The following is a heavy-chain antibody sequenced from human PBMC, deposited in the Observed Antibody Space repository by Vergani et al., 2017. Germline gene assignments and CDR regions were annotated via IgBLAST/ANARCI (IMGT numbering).Heavy chain of an antibody. J-gene: IGHJ4*02. CDR3: ARAGRRIAVAGYFDY. D-gene: IGHD6-19*01. Sequence: QVQLQQWGAGLLKPSETLSLPCAVYGGSFSGYYWSWIRQPPGKGLEWIGEINHSGSTNYNPSLKSRVTISVDTSKNQFSLKLSSVTAADTAVYYCARAGRRIAVAGYFDYWGQGTLVTVSS. V-gene: IGHV4-34*01. CDR2: INHSGST. CDR1: GGSFSGYY.